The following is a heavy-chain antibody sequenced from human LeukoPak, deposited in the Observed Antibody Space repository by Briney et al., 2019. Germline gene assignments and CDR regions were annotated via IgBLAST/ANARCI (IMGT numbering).Heavy chain of an antibody. CDR1: GGTFSSYA. V-gene: IGHV1-69*05. CDR2: IIPIFGTA. J-gene: IGHJ6*03. D-gene: IGHD6-13*01. CDR3: ARGRYWQQQLVSPPDYYYYMDV. Sequence: SVKVSCKASGGTFSSYAISWVRQAPGQGLEWMGGIIPIFGTANYAQKFQGRVTITTDESTSTAYMELSSLRSEDTAVYYCARGRYWQQQLVSPPDYYYYMDVWGKGTTVTVSS.